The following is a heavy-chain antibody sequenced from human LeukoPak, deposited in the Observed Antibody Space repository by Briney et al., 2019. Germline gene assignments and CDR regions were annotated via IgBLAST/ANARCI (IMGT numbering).Heavy chain of an antibody. CDR1: GFTFSRYA. J-gene: IGHJ4*02. CDR3: TRMIQWELPDICDY. D-gene: IGHD1-26*01. Sequence: GGSLRLSCAVSGFTFSRYAMHWVRQAPGKGLEWVTVISNDGRNKNYADFVKGRFTISRDNSKNTLYLQMNSLRAEDTAVYYCTRMIQWELPDICDYWGQGTLVTVAS. CDR2: ISNDGRNK. V-gene: IGHV3-30*04.